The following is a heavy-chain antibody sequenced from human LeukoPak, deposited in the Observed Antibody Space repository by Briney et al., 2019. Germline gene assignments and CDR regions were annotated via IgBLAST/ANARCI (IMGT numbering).Heavy chain of an antibody. V-gene: IGHV4-59*01. J-gene: IGHJ5*02. Sequence: SETLSLTCTVSGGSISTYYWSWIRQPPGKGLEWIGYIYYSGSTNYNPSPRSRVTILIDTSKNQFSLKLNSVTAADTAVYYCARLNRYQPYWFDPWGQGTLVTVSS. D-gene: IGHD2-2*01. CDR1: GGSISTYY. CDR3: ARLNRYQPYWFDP. CDR2: IYYSGST.